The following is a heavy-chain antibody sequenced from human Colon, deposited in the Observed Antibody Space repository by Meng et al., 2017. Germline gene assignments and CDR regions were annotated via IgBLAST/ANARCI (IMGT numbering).Heavy chain of an antibody. J-gene: IGHJ4*02. CDR1: GYSFNSPDYY. Sequence: QVHLQESGPGLVKPSQTLSLTCTVSGYSFNSPDYYWSWIRQPPEKGLEWIGYIYYSGSTYYNPSLKSRVSISGDMSNKQFSLKLTSVTAADTAVYYCARSPYSGSALPFFDYWGQGSLVTVSS. CDR3: ARSPYSGSALPFFDY. CDR2: IYYSGST. V-gene: IGHV4-30-4*01. D-gene: IGHD1-26*01.